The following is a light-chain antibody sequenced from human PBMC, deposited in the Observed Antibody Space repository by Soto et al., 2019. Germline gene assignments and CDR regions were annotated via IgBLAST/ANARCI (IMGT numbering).Light chain of an antibody. CDR2: ASS. V-gene: IGKV3-20*01. CDR3: QLYGISPQ. Sequence: EIVLTQSPGTLSLSPGARAPLSCKTSQTSGSNFLAWYQHKPGQAPRLLIYASSNRATGIPDRFSGSASGPDFTLTINRLEPEDFAVYYCQLYGISPQFGQGTRLEIK. J-gene: IGKJ5*01. CDR1: QTSGSNF.